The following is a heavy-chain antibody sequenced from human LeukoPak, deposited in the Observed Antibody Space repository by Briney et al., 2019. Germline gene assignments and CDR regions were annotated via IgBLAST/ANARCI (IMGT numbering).Heavy chain of an antibody. J-gene: IGHJ4*02. CDR3: ARMFRGVSKNEFEGADY. V-gene: IGHV4-39*01. Sequence: SETLSLTCTVSGGSISRSSYYWGWIRQSPGKGLEWIGSIYHSGSTYYNPSLKSRVTISVDTSKNQFSLKLSSATASDTAVIYCARMFRGVSKNEFEGADYWGQGTLVTVSS. CDR1: GGSISRSSYY. CDR2: IYHSGST. D-gene: IGHD3-10*01.